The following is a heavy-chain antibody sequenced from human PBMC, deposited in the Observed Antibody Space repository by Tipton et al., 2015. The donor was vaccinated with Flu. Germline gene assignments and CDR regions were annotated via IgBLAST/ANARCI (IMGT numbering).Heavy chain of an antibody. CDR3: AKALDTYYYDSSGYSRSPFDY. CDR1: GFTFSSYG. J-gene: IGHJ4*02. V-gene: IGHV3-30*02. Sequence: SGFTFSSYGMHWVRQAPGKGLEWVAFIRYDGSNKYYADSVKGRFTISRDNSKNTPYLQMNSLRAEDTAVYYCAKALDTYYYDSSGYSRSPFDYWGQGTLVTVSS. D-gene: IGHD3-22*01. CDR2: IRYDGSNK.